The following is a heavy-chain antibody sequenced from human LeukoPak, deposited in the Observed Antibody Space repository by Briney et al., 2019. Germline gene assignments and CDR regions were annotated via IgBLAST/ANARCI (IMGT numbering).Heavy chain of an antibody. CDR2: ISSSGSTI. CDR1: GFTFSDYY. D-gene: IGHD7-27*01. CDR3: ARDSSTGEYDY. Sequence: GGSLRLSCAASGFTFSDYYMSWIRQAPGKGLEWVSYISSSGSTIYYADSVKGRFTTSRDNAKNSLYLQMNSLRAEDTAVYYCARDSSTGEYDYWGQGTLVTVSS. V-gene: IGHV3-11*01. J-gene: IGHJ4*02.